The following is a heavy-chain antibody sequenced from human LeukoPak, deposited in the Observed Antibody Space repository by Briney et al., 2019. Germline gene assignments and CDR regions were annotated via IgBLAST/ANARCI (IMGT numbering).Heavy chain of an antibody. CDR2: IIPILGIA. D-gene: IGHD3-22*01. CDR3: ARDSANLGRYHDSSGYYQHPYYYYYYGMDV. CDR1: GYTFTGYY. Sequence: GASVKVSCKASGYTFTGYYMHWVRQAPGQGLEWMGRIIPILGIANYAQKFQGRVTITADKSTSTAYMELSSLRSEDTAVYYCARDSANLGRYHDSSGYYQHPYYYYYYGMDVWGQGTTVTVSS. V-gene: IGHV1-69*04. J-gene: IGHJ6*02.